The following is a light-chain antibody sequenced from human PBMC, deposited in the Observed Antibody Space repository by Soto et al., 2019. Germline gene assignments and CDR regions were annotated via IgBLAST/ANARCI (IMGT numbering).Light chain of an antibody. Sequence: EIVLTQSPGTLSLSPGERATLSCRASQTLSINSLAWYQQKPGQAPRLLIYAASTRATDIPERFSGSGSGTDLTLSISSLEPDDFALSDYQQYDASPLTFGPGTTVEIK. CDR2: AAS. CDR3: QQYDASPLT. CDR1: QTLSINS. V-gene: IGKV3-20*01. J-gene: IGKJ3*01.